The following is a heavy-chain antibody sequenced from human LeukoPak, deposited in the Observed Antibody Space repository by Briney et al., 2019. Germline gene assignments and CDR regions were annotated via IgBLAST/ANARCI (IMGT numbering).Heavy chain of an antibody. V-gene: IGHV3-21*01. CDR1: GFTFSSYS. D-gene: IGHD6-13*01. CDR3: TGAVAAADFSPGY. J-gene: IGHJ4*02. CDR2: ISSTSAYI. Sequence: GGSLRLSCVASGFTFSSYSMNWVRQAPGKGLEWVSCISSTSAYIYYADSVKGRFTISRDNVKTSVYLQMNSLRVEDTAVYYCTGAVAAADFSPGYWGQGTLDTVSS.